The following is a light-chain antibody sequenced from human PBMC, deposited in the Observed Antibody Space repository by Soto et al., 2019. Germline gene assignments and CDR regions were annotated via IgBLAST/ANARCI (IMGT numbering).Light chain of an antibody. CDR2: DVS. V-gene: IGLV2-14*01. CDR1: SSDVGGYNY. CDR3: SSYTSSSSLGV. Sequence: QSALTQPASVSGSPGQSITISCTGTSSDVGGYNYVSWYQQHPGNAPKLMIYDVSNRPSGVSNRFSGSKSGNTASLTISGLHAEDEADYYCSSYTSSSSLGVFGGGTKLT. J-gene: IGLJ2*01.